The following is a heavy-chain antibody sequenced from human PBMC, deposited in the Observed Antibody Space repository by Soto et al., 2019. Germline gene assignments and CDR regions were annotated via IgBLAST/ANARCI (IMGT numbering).Heavy chain of an antibody. D-gene: IGHD6-13*01. CDR3: ARAAIHGSSWYFWFDP. V-gene: IGHV1-69*01. J-gene: IGHJ5*02. CDR1: GGTFSRHA. CDR2: IIPMCGTT. Sequence: QVQLVQSGSEVKMPGSSVKVSCKTSGGTFSRHAINWLRQAPGQGLEWMGGIIPMCGTTNYAQKFKGRVTISADESTSTGYMALSSLRSEDAAVYYCARAAIHGSSWYFWFDPCGQGTLGSVSS.